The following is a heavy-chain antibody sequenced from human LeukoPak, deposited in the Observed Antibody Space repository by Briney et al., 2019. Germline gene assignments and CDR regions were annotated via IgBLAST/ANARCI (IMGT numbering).Heavy chain of an antibody. CDR2: INTNTGNP. CDR3: ARGWYGSSSWYYFDY. CDR1: GYTFTSYA. D-gene: IGHD6-13*01. J-gene: IGHJ4*02. Sequence: ASVKISCKASGYTFTSYAMNWVRQAPGQGLEWMGWINTNTGNPTYAQGFTGRFVFSLDTSVSTAYLQISSLKAEDTAVYYCARGWYGSSSWYYFDYWGQGTLVTVSS. V-gene: IGHV7-4-1*02.